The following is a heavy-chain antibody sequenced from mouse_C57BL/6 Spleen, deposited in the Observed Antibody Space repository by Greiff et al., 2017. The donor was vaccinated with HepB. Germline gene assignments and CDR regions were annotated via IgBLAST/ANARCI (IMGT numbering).Heavy chain of an antibody. V-gene: IGHV1-81*01. CDR1: GYTFTSYG. J-gene: IGHJ4*01. CDR2: IYPRSGNT. CDR3: ARGDGSSPYYAMDY. Sequence: QVQLQQSGAELARPGASVKLSCKASGYTFTSYGISWVKQRTGQGLEWIGEIYPRSGNTYYNAKFKGKATLTADKSSSTAYMELRSLTSEDTAVYFCARGDGSSPYYAMDYWGQGTSVTVSS. D-gene: IGHD1-1*01.